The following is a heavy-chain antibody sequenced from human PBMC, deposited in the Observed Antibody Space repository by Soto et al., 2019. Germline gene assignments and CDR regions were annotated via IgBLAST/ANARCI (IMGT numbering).Heavy chain of an antibody. CDR2: ISSSSSYM. V-gene: IGHV3-21*01. Sequence: GGSLRLSCSASGFTFSTYSMNWVRQAPGKGLEWVSFISSSSSYMNYADSVKGRFTISRDNAKNSLYLHMNSLRAEDTAVYYCARDHYGSGNYYFDYWGQGTLVTVSS. D-gene: IGHD3-10*01. J-gene: IGHJ4*02. CDR1: GFTFSTYS. CDR3: ARDHYGSGNYYFDY.